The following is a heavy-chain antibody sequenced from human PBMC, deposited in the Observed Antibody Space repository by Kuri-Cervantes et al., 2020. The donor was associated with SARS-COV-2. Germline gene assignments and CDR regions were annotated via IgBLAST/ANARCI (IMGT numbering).Heavy chain of an antibody. J-gene: IGHJ6*03. CDR3: ASAASDYDSSGYQYYYYYYMDV. D-gene: IGHD3-22*01. Sequence: GESLKISCAASGFTFSSYAMHWVRQAPGKGLEWVAVISYDGSNKYYADSVKGRFTISRDNSKNTLYLQMNSLRAEDTAVYYCASAASDYDSSGYQYYYYYYMDVWGKGTTVTVSS. CDR2: ISYDGSNK. V-gene: IGHV3-30-3*01. CDR1: GFTFSSYA.